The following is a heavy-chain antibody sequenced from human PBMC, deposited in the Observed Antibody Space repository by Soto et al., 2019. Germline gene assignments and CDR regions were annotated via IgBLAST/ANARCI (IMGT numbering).Heavy chain of an antibody. CDR1: GGSISSSSYY. J-gene: IGHJ6*03. V-gene: IGHV4-39*07. CDR3: AIDLKDYSAQGRYYYYYMDV. D-gene: IGHD4-4*01. CDR2: IYYSGYT. Sequence: SETLSLTCTVSGGSISSSSYYWGWIRQHPGKGLERIGTIYYSGYTYYNLSLKSRVTISLDTSKSQFSLRLSSVTAADTAVYYCAIDLKDYSAQGRYYYYYMDVWGKGTTVTVSS.